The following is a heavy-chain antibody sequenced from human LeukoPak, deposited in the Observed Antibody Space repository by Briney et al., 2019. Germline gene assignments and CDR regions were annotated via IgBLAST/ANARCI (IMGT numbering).Heavy chain of an antibody. J-gene: IGHJ4*02. V-gene: IGHV3-9*03. Sequence: GGSLRLSCAASGFTFDDYAMHWVRQAPGKGLEWVPGISWNSGSIDYADSVKGRFTISRDNAKNSLYLQMNSLRAEDMALYYCAKAGRRYCSGGSCYWFDYWGQGTLVTVSS. CDR3: AKAGRRYCSGGSCYWFDY. D-gene: IGHD2-15*01. CDR1: GFTFDDYA. CDR2: ISWNSGSI.